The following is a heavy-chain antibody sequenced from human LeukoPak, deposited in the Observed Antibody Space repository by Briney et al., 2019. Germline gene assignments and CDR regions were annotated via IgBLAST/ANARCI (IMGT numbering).Heavy chain of an antibody. CDR2: ISSSSSTI. D-gene: IGHD3-22*01. V-gene: IGHV3-48*01. Sequence: GGSLRLSCAASGFTFSSYSMNWVRRAPGKGLEWVSYISSSSSTIYYADSVKGRFTISRDNAKNSLYLQMNSLRAEDTAVYYCARDSVYYYDSSGYHHYYMDVWGKGTTVTVSS. J-gene: IGHJ6*03. CDR3: ARDSVYYYDSSGYHHYYMDV. CDR1: GFTFSSYS.